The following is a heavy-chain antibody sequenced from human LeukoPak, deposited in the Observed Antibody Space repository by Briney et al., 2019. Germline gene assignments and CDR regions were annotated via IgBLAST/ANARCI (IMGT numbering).Heavy chain of an antibody. CDR1: GFTFSSYA. Sequence: HPGRSLRLSCAASGFTFSSYAMHWVRQAPGKGLEWVAVISYDGSNKYYADSVKGRFTISRDNSKNTLYLQMNSLRAEDTAVYYCARARTTRGFDYWGQGTLVTVSS. CDR3: ARARTTRGFDY. D-gene: IGHD4-17*01. V-gene: IGHV3-30*07. CDR2: ISYDGSNK. J-gene: IGHJ4*02.